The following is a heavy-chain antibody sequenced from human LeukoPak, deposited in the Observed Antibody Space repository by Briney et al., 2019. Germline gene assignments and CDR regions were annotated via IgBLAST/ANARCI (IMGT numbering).Heavy chain of an antibody. Sequence: PSETLSLTCTVSGGTIRSYYWCWIRQPPGKGLEWIGSIYYSGSTNYNSSLKSRVTISVDTSKNQFSLKLSSGTAADTAVYYCARDSSHGFDYWGQGTLVTVSS. CDR3: ARDSSHGFDY. J-gene: IGHJ4*02. D-gene: IGHD5-18*01. CDR2: IYYSGST. CDR1: GGTIRSYY. V-gene: IGHV4-59*01.